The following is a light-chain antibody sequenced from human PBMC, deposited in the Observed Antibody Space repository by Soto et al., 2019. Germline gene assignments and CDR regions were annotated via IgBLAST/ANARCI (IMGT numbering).Light chain of an antibody. Sequence: EIVLTQSPGTLSLSPGERATLSCRASQSVSSSYFAWYQQKPGQAPRLLIYGASSRATGIPDRFSGSGSVTDFTLTISRLEPEEFALYYCQQYGISPPCTFGQGTKLEIK. J-gene: IGKJ2*02. CDR2: GAS. V-gene: IGKV3-20*01. CDR3: QQYGISPPCT. CDR1: QSVSSSY.